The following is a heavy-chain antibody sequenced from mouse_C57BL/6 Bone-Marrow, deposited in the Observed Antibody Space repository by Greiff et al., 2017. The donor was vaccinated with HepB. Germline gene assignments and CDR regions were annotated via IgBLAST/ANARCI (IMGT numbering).Heavy chain of an antibody. CDR1: GFTFSDYY. V-gene: IGHV5-12*01. D-gene: IGHD2-4*01. CDR2: ISNGGGST. J-gene: IGHJ4*01. CDR3: ARLKIRGAMDY. Sequence: EVMLVESGGGLVQPGGSLKLSCAASGFTFSDYYMYWVRQTPEKRLEWVAYISNGGGSTYYPDTVKGRFTISRDNAKNTLYLQMSRLKSEDTAMYYCARLKIRGAMDYWGQGTSVTVSS.